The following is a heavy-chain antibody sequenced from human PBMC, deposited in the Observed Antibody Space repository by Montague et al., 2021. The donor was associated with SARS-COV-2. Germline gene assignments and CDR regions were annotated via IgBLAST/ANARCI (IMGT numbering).Heavy chain of an antibody. CDR2: NSDRGRS. D-gene: IGHD1-1*01. V-gene: IGHV4-59*02. J-gene: IGHJ4*02. CDR1: GGSVGGYF. CDR3: ARAQNTCFIANCVNDFDS. Sequence: SETLSLTCTVSGGSVGGYFWSWIRQPPGKGLEWIGFNSDRGRSNYNPSLRSRVAISIDTANNRLSLKLGSVTAADTAVYYCARAQNTCFIANCVNDFDSRGLGALVTVSS.